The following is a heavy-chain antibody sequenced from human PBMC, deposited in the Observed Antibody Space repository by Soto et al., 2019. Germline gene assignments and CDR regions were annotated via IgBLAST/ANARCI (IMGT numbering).Heavy chain of an antibody. CDR2: ILHTGST. V-gene: IGHV4-4*02. CDR1: GDSFRDSNW. CDR3: ARSPRRVDGKWYLDY. D-gene: IGHD2-15*01. Sequence: QVQLQESGPGLVKPSGTLSLTRGVSGDSFRDSNWWPWVRQPPGKGLAWIGDILHTGSTDYSPSLRSRVTISIDTSKKEVSLNLTSVTATDPAVYYCARSPRRVDGKWYLDYWGQGVLVTVSS. J-gene: IGHJ4*02.